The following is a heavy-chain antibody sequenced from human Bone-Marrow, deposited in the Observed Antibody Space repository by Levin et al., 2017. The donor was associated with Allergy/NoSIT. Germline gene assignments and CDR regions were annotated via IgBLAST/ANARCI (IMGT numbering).Heavy chain of an antibody. Sequence: SETLSLTCNVSGASISRGNYYWIWTRQHPGKGLEWIGYIYYTGSIYYHPSLRSRVTISVDTSKTQFSLKLSSVTAADTAVYYCARGLTALDRGYYYYYYGMDVWGRGTTVTVSS. J-gene: IGHJ6*02. CDR1: GASISRGNYY. CDR2: IYYTGSI. V-gene: IGHV4-31*03. D-gene: IGHD3-10*01. CDR3: ARGLTALDRGYYYYYYGMDV.